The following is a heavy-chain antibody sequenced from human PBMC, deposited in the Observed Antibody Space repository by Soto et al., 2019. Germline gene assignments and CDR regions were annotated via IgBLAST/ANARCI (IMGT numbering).Heavy chain of an antibody. CDR1: GFSFSNNA. V-gene: IGHV3-23*01. Sequence: EVQLLESGGGLVQPGGSLRLSCAASGFSFSNNAMTWVRQAPGKGLEWVSVISGSGGGTYYADSVKGRFTISRDNSKNTLYLQMNSLRAEDTAVYYCAKDRSGSRAYTSDYWGQGTLVTVSS. J-gene: IGHJ4*02. CDR2: ISGSGGGT. D-gene: IGHD3-16*01. CDR3: AKDRSGSRAYTSDY.